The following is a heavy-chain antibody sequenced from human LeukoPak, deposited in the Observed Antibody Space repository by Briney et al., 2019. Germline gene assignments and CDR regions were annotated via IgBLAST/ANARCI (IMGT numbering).Heavy chain of an antibody. V-gene: IGHV3-48*03. J-gene: IGHJ4*02. CDR3: ARNVYDLRGQWLVPGFDY. CDR1: GFTFGSYE. CDR2: IGTIISTT. D-gene: IGHD6-19*01. Sequence: GGSLRLSCAASGFTFGSYEMNWVRQAPGMGLEWVSYIGTIISTTYYADSVKGRFTVSRDDAKSSLYLQMSSLRAEDTAVYYCARNVYDLRGQWLVPGFDYWGQGTLVTVSS.